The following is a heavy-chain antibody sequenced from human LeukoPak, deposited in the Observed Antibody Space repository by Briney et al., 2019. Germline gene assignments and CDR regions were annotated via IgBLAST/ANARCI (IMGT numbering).Heavy chain of an antibody. Sequence: PGGSPRLSCTASGFTFSRSAMHWVRQAPGKGLEWVAVISYDGTNKYYADSVKGRFTISRDNSKNTLYLQMSSLRVEDTAVYYCAREQFDIVVVPTVMRQPQLDYWGQGTLVTVSS. D-gene: IGHD2-2*01. CDR3: AREQFDIVVVPTVMRQPQLDY. J-gene: IGHJ4*02. CDR2: ISYDGTNK. V-gene: IGHV3-30-3*01. CDR1: GFTFSRSA.